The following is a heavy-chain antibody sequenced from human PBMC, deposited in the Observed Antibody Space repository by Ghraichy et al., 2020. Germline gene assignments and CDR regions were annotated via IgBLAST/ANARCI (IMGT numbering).Heavy chain of an antibody. V-gene: IGHV6-1*01. Sequence: SQTLSLTCAISGDSVSSNSVAWNWIRQSPSRGLEWLGRTYYRSQWYTDYAVSVKSRITINPATSKNQFSLQLNSVTPEDTAVYYCARILEVGDNSAFDYWGQGTLVTVSS. CDR1: GDSVSSNSVA. CDR3: ARILEVGDNSAFDY. D-gene: IGHD1-26*01. J-gene: IGHJ4*02. CDR2: TYYRSQWYT.